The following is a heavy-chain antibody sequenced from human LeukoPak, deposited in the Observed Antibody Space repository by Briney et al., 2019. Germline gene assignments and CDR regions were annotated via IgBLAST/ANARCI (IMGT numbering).Heavy chain of an antibody. D-gene: IGHD6-19*01. CDR3: ARWKQGIAVATGMS. V-gene: IGHV1-18*01. Sequence: ASVKVSCKASGYTFTSYGISWVRQAPGQGLEWMGWISAYNGNTNYAQKLQGRVTMTTDTSTSTAYMELRSLRSDDTAVYYCARWKQGIAVATGMSWGPGTLVTVSS. J-gene: IGHJ4*02. CDR2: ISAYNGNT. CDR1: GYTFTSYG.